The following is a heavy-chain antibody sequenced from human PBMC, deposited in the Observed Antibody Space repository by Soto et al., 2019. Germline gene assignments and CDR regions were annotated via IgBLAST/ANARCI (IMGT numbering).Heavy chain of an antibody. CDR3: ARERITMVRGEGSYYYGMDV. V-gene: IGHV1-2*04. Sequence: ASVKVSCKASGYTFTGYYMHWVRQAPGQGXEWMGWINPNSGGTNYAQKFQGWVTMTRDTSISTAYMGLSRLRSDDTAVYYCARERITMVRGEGSYYYGMDVWGQGTTVTVSS. CDR1: GYTFTGYY. D-gene: IGHD3-10*01. CDR2: INPNSGGT. J-gene: IGHJ6*02.